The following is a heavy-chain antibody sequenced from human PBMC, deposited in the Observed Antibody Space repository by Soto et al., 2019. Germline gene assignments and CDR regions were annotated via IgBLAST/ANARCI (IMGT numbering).Heavy chain of an antibody. CDR1: GFTFSTYT. J-gene: IGHJ4*02. V-gene: IGHV3-30-3*01. CDR2: ISYDGTNK. Sequence: QVQLVESGGGVVQPGRSLRLSCEASGFTFSTYTIHWVRQAPGHGLEWVAAISYDGTNKYYADSVKGRFTISRDNSKNTLYLQMNSLRTDDTAVYYCASPIIGLDYWGQGTLVTVSS. CDR3: ASPIIGLDY. D-gene: IGHD2-8*01.